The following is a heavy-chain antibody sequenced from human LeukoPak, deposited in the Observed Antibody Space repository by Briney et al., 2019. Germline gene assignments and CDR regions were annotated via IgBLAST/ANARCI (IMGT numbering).Heavy chain of an antibody. CDR2: IIQDGSEK. CDR1: GFTFSDYW. V-gene: IGHV3-7*01. Sequence: SGGSLRLSCAPSGFTFSDYWMNWVRQAPGKGLEWAANIIQDGSEKYYVDSVKGRFAISRDNAQNSLYLEMKSLRIEDTAVYYCARGRGAAYWGQGTLVTVSS. J-gene: IGHJ4*02. D-gene: IGHD3-10*01. CDR3: ARGRGAAY.